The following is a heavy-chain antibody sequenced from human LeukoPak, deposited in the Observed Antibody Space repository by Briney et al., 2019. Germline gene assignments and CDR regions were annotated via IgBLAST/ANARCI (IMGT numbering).Heavy chain of an antibody. J-gene: IGHJ4*02. CDR3: AKAQGIYYGSGSYSPFDY. D-gene: IGHD3-10*01. Sequence: GGSLRLSYTASGFTFSSYGMHWVRQAPGKGLEWVAVISYDGSNKYYADSVKGRFTISRDNSKNTLYLQMNSLRAEDTAVYYCAKAQGIYYGSGSYSPFDYWGQGTLVTVSS. CDR1: GFTFSSYG. V-gene: IGHV3-30*18. CDR2: ISYDGSNK.